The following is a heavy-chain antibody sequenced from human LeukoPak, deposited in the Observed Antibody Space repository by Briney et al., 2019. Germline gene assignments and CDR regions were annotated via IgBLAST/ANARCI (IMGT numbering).Heavy chain of an antibody. D-gene: IGHD6-13*01. Sequence: SQTLSLTCAISGDSVSSNSAAWNWIRQSPSRGLEWLGRTYYRSKWYNDYAVSVESRITINPDTSKNQFSLQLNSVTPEDTAVYYCARDPVASSWQESNWFDPWGQGTLVTVSS. CDR2: TYYRSKWYN. V-gene: IGHV6-1*01. CDR1: GDSVSSNSAA. CDR3: ARDPVASSWQESNWFDP. J-gene: IGHJ5*02.